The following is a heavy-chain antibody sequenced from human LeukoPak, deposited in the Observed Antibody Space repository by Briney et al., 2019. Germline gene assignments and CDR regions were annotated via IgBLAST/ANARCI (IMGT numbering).Heavy chain of an antibody. CDR1: GFTFVGHA. CDR2: ISGSGGST. CDR3: AKVGSSDVYYFDY. Sequence: GGSLRLSCAASGFTFVGHAMSWVRQAPGEGLEWVSAISGSGGSTYYADSVKGRFTISRDNSKNTLYLQTNSLGAEDTAVYYCAKVGSSDVYYFDYWGQGTLVTVSS. V-gene: IGHV3-23*01. D-gene: IGHD3-22*01. J-gene: IGHJ4*02.